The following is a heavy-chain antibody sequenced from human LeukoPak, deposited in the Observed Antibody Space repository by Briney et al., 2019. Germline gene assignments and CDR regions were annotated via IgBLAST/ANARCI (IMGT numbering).Heavy chain of an antibody. J-gene: IGHJ4*02. CDR2: IKSKTAGGTT. Sequence: PGGSLRLSRAASGFSFSDAWMTWVRQAPGKGLEWVGRIKSKTAGGTTDYAAPVKGRFTISRDDSKNTLYLEMNSLETEDTAVYYCATPPDWGQGTLVTVSS. CDR3: ATPPD. V-gene: IGHV3-15*01. CDR1: GFSFSDAW.